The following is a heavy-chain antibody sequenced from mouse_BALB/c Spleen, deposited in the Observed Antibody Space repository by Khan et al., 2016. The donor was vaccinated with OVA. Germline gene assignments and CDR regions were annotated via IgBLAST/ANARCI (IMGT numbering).Heavy chain of an antibody. J-gene: IGHJ4*01. Sequence: QIQLVQSGPELKKPGETVRISCKASGYTFTTAGMQWVQKMPGKGLKWIGWINTHSGVPKYAEDFKGRFVFSSETYASTAYLKITNLKNKVTATYYCAKGGAAFYRNDGGAMDSWGQGTSVTVSS. CDR3: AKGGAAFYRNDGGAMDS. CDR2: INTHSGVP. D-gene: IGHD2-14*01. V-gene: IGHV9-4*02. CDR1: GYTFTTAG.